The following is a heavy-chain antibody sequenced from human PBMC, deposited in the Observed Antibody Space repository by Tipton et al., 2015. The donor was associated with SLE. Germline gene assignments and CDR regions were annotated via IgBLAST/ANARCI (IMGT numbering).Heavy chain of an antibody. CDR3: ARDRIVGAWYYFDY. D-gene: IGHD1-26*01. J-gene: IGHJ4*02. CDR2: IKQDGREK. CDR1: GFTFSSYW. V-gene: IGHV3-7*01. Sequence: SLRLSCVASGFTFSSYWMSWVRQAPGKGLEWVANIKQDGREKYYVDSVKGRFTISRDNAKNSLYLQMNSLRAEDTAVYYCARDRIVGAWYYFDYWGQGTLVTVSS.